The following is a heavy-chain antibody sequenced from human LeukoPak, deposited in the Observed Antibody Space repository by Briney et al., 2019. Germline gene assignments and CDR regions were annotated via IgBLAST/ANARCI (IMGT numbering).Heavy chain of an antibody. CDR1: GFTFSSYA. V-gene: IGHV3-23*01. CDR2: ISGSGDRT. Sequence: GGSLRLSCAASGFTFSSYAMGWVRQAPGEGLEWVSAISGSGDRTYYADSVKGRFTISRDNSKNALYLQMSTLRAEDTAVYYCARELPFSQWIFVDYWGQGTLVTVSP. D-gene: IGHD3-3*01. CDR3: ARELPFSQWIFVDY. J-gene: IGHJ4*02.